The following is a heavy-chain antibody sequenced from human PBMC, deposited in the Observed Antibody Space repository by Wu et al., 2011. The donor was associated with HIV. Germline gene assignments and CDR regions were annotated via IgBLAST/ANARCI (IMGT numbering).Heavy chain of an antibody. V-gene: IGHV1-2*02. CDR3: ARDWGGTLVVYLLDS. J-gene: IGHJ4*02. CDR1: GGTFSTYT. D-gene: IGHD2-8*02. CDR2: INPNSGGT. Sequence: QVQLVQSGAEVKKPGSSVKVSCEASGGTFSTYTVIWVRQAPGQGLEWMGRINPNSGGTHYAQKFQGRVTMTRDTSINTAYMELSSLKSDDTAVYYCARDWGGTLVVYLLDSWGQGTLVTVSS.